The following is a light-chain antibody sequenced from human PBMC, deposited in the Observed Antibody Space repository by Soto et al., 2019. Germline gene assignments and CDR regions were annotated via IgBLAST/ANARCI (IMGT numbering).Light chain of an antibody. Sequence: DIVMTQSPDSLAVSLGERATINCKSSQRVFFSSNNKNYLVWYQQKPGQPPKLLISWASTRESGVPDRFSGSGSGTDFTLTISSLQAEDVAVYYCQQNYSTPRTFGQGTKVEIK. CDR2: WAS. V-gene: IGKV4-1*01. J-gene: IGKJ1*01. CDR1: QRVFFSSNNKNY. CDR3: QQNYSTPRT.